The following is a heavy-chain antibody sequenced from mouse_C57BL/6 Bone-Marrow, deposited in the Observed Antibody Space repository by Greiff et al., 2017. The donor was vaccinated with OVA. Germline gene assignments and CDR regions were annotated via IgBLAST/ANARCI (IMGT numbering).Heavy chain of an antibody. D-gene: IGHD1-1*02. J-gene: IGHJ4*01. CDR2: IYPGDGDT. CDR1: GYAFSSSW. V-gene: IGHV1-82*01. CDR3: ARRWFYAMDY. Sequence: QVQLKQSGPELVKPGASVKISCKASGYAFSSSWMNWVKQRPGKGLEWIGRIYPGDGDTNYNGKFKGKATLTADKSSSTAYMQLSSLTSEDSAVYFCARRWFYAMDYWGQGTSVTVSS.